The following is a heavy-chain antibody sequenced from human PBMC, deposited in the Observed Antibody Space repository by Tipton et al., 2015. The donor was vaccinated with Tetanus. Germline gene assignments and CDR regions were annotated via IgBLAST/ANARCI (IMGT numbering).Heavy chain of an antibody. V-gene: IGHV3-7*01. CDR2: IKHDGSEN. J-gene: IGHJ1*01. Sequence: GSLRLSCAASGFTFSAYWMTWVRQAPGKGLEWVANIKHDGSENYYVDSVKGRFTISRDNAKNSLYPQMNSLRAEDMAVYYCVRVWYSGSYRAEYFQHWGQGTLVTVSS. D-gene: IGHD1-26*01. CDR1: GFTFSAYW. CDR3: VRVWYSGSYRAEYFQH.